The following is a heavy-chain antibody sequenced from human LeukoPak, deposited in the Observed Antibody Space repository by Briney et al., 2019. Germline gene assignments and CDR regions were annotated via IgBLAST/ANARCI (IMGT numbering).Heavy chain of an antibody. J-gene: IGHJ6*02. CDR1: GYSFTDYY. CDR2: INPNSGGT. Sequence: ASVRVSCKASGYSFTDYYMRWVRQAPGQGLEWMGWINPNSGGTNYAKKFRGRITMTRDTSISTAYMELSSLRSDDTAVYYCASDSYDSSGYYGYYYGMDVWGQGTTVTVSS. V-gene: IGHV1-2*02. D-gene: IGHD3-22*01. CDR3: ASDSYDSSGYYGYYYGMDV.